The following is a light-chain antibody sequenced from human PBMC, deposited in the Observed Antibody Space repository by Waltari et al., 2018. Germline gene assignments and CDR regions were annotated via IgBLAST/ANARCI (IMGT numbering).Light chain of an antibody. J-gene: IGLJ3*02. CDR3: AAWDDSLNGWV. CDR1: SSNMGSNT. CDR2: SNN. Sequence: QPVLTQPPSASGTPGQRVTNSCSGSSSNMGSNTVNWYQQLPGTAPKLLIYSNNQRPSGVPDRFSGSKSGTSASLAISGLQSEDEADYYCAAWDDSLNGWVFGGGTKLTVL. V-gene: IGLV1-44*01.